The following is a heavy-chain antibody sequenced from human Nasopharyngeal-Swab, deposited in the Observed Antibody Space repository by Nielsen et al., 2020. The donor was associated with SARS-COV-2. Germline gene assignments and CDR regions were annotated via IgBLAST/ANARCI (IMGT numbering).Heavy chain of an antibody. J-gene: IGHJ5*02. D-gene: IGHD2-2*01. CDR3: ARPLRRVVPPTTWFGP. Sequence: ESLKISCAASGFTFSDYYWSWIRQPPGKGLEWIGEINHSGSTKYNPSLKSRLTISVDTSKNQFSLKLRSVTAADTAVYYCARPLRRVVPPTTWFGPWGQGTLVTVSS. V-gene: IGHV4-34*01. CDR1: GFTFSDYY. CDR2: INHSGST.